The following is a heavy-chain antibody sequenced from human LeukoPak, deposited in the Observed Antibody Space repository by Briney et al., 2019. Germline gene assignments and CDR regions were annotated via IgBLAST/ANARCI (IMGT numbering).Heavy chain of an antibody. CDR2: ISSSSSYI. J-gene: IGHJ4*02. V-gene: IGHV3-21*01. D-gene: IGHD3-22*01. Sequence: GGSLRPSCAASGFTFSSYSMNWVRQAPGKGLEWVSSISSSSSYIYYADSVKGRFTISRDNAKNSLYLQMNSLRAEDTAVYYCARGSHYYDSLQGFDYWGQGTLVTVSS. CDR1: GFTFSSYS. CDR3: ARGSHYYDSLQGFDY.